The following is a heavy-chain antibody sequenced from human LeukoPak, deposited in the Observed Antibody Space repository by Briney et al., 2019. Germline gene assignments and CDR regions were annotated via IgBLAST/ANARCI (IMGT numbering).Heavy chain of an antibody. J-gene: IGHJ4*02. CDR3: ARNRNSGTYYEDY. V-gene: IGHV3-23*01. CDR2: ISGSGGST. CDR1: GFTFSSYA. D-gene: IGHD1-26*01. Sequence: PGGSLRLSCAASGFTFSSYAMSWVRQAPGKGLEWVSAISGSGGSTYYAGSVKGRFTISRDKSKNTLFLQMNSLRAEDTAVYYCARNRNSGTYYEDYWGQGTLVTVSS.